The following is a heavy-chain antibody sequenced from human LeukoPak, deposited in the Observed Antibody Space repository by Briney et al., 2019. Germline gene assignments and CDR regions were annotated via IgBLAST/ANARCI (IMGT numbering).Heavy chain of an antibody. J-gene: IGHJ5*02. CDR2: MNPNSGNT. CDR3: ARDPWIAALTSGFDP. D-gene: IGHD6-13*01. Sequence: GASVKASCKAFGSTFTSYDINWVRRAPGQGLEWIGWMNPNSGNTGYAQKFQGRVTMTRNTSISTAYMELSSLRSEDTAVYYCARDPWIAALTSGFDPWGQGTLVTVSS. V-gene: IGHV1-8*01. CDR1: GSTFTSYD.